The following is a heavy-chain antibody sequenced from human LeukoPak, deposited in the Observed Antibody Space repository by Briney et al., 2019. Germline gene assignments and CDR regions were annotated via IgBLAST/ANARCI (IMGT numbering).Heavy chain of an antibody. D-gene: IGHD2-21*02. V-gene: IGHV1-2*02. CDR1: GYTFTGYY. J-gene: IGHJ2*01. CDR2: INPNSGGT. Sequence: ASVKVSCKASGYTFTGYYMHWVRQAPGQGLEWMGWINPNSGGTNYAQKFQGRVTMTRDTSISTAYMELSRLRSEDTAVYYCARAYCGGDCYLTYWYFDLWGRGTLVTVSS. CDR3: ARAYCGGDCYLTYWYFDL.